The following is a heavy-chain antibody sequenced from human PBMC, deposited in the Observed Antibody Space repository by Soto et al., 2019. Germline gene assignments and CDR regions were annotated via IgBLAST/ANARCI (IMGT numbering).Heavy chain of an antibody. CDR3: ARGRGDYVGFDY. J-gene: IGHJ4*02. D-gene: IGHD4-17*01. Sequence: PSETLSLTCAVSGGSISSGGYSWSWIRQPPGKGLEWIGYIYHSGSTYYNPSLKSRVTISVDRSKNQFSLKLSSVTAADTAVYYCARGRGDYVGFDYWGQGTLVTAPQ. CDR2: IYHSGST. CDR1: GGSISSGGYS. V-gene: IGHV4-30-2*01.